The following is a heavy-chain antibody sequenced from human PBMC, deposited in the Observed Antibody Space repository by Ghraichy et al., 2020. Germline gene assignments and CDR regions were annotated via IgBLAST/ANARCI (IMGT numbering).Heavy chain of an antibody. CDR1: GFTFSSYS. D-gene: IGHD3-16*02. Sequence: GESLNISCAASGFTFSSYSMNWVRQAPGKGLEWVSYISTNSRTITYADSVKGRFTISRDNAENSLYLQMNSLRDEDTAVYYCARDSSYAFDIWGQGTMVTVSS. CDR2: ISTNSRTI. V-gene: IGHV3-48*02. CDR3: ARDSSYAFDI. J-gene: IGHJ3*02.